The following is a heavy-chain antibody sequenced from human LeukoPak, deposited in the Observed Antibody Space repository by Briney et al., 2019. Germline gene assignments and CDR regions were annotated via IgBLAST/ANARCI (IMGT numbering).Heavy chain of an antibody. CDR2: IYTSGST. Sequence: PPETLSLTCTVSGGSISSYYWSWIRQPAGKGLEWIGRIYTSGSTNYNPSLKSRVTMSVDTSKNQFSLKLNSVTAADTAVYYCARHGYYRGWFDPWGQGTLVTVSS. V-gene: IGHV4-4*07. D-gene: IGHD3-22*01. CDR3: ARHGYYRGWFDP. CDR1: GGSISSYY. J-gene: IGHJ5*02.